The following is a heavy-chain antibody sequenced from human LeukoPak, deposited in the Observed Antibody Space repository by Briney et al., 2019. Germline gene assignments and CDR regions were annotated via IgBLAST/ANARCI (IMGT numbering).Heavy chain of an antibody. CDR3: AREIEMATIGV. D-gene: IGHD5-24*01. CDR1: GGSISSYY. V-gene: IGHV4-59*01. J-gene: IGHJ4*02. Sequence: MPSETLSLTCTVSGGSISSYYWSWLRQPAGKGLEWIGYIYYSGSTNYNPSLKSRVTISVDTSKNQFSLKLSSVTAADTAVYYCAREIEMATIGVWGQGTLVTVSS. CDR2: IYYSGST.